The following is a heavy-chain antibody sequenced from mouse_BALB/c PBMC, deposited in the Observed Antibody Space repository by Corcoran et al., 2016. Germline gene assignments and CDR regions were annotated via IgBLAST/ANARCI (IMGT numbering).Heavy chain of an antibody. Sequence: EVQLQQSGPELVKPGASVKMSCKASGYTFTSYVMHWVKQKPGQGLEWIGYINPYNDGTKYNEKFKGKAKLTSDKSSSTAYMELSSLTSEDSAVYYCAMITTGPWFAYWGQGTLVTVS. J-gene: IGHJ3*01. V-gene: IGHV1S136*01. CDR1: GYTFTSYV. D-gene: IGHD2-4*01. CDR2: INPYNDGT. CDR3: AMITTGPWFAY.